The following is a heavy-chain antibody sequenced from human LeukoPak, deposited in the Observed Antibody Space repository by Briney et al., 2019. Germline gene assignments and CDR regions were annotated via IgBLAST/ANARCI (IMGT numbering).Heavy chain of an antibody. V-gene: IGHV1-2*02. CDR3: ARDDMGSYYYYYMDV. CDR1: GYTFTGYY. Sequence: ASVKVSCKASGYTFTGYYMHWVRQAPGQGLEWKGWINPNSGGTNYAQKFQGRVTMTRDTSISTAYMELSRLRSDDTAVYYCARDDMGSYYYYYMDVWGKGTTVTVSS. J-gene: IGHJ6*03. CDR2: INPNSGGT. D-gene: IGHD3-16*01.